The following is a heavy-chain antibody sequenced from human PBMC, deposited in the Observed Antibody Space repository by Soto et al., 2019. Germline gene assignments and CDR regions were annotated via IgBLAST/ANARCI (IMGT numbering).Heavy chain of an antibody. CDR1: GGSFSGYY. D-gene: IGHD2-15*01. V-gene: IGHV4-34*01. Sequence: PSETLSLTCAVYGGSFSGYYWSWIRQPPGKXLEWIGEINHSGSTNYYPSLKSRVTISVDTSKNQFSLKLSSVTAADTAVYYCARRRDCSGGSCYFTNHHYGMDVWGQGSTVTVSS. CDR3: ARRRDCSGGSCYFTNHHYGMDV. J-gene: IGHJ6*02. CDR2: INHSGST.